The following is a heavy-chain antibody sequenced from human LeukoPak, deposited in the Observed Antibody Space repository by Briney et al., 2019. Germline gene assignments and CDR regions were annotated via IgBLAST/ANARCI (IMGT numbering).Heavy chain of an antibody. CDR3: AGSLGYCTSNVCYLKY. Sequence: ASVKVSCKASGGTFSSYAISWVRQAPGQGLEWMGWISAYNGNTNYAQKLQGRVTMTTDTSTNTAYMELRSLRSDDTAVYYCAGSLGYCTSNVCYLKYWGQGTLVTVSS. CDR1: GGTFSSYA. V-gene: IGHV1-18*01. D-gene: IGHD2-8*01. CDR2: ISAYNGNT. J-gene: IGHJ4*02.